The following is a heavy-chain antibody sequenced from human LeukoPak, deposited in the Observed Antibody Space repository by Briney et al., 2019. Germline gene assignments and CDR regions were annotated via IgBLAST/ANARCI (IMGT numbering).Heavy chain of an antibody. CDR1: AFTFSAYG. V-gene: IGHV3-30*02. CDR3: ATLYCSGGSCSNDY. Sequence: PGGSLRLSCAASAFTFSAYGMHWVRQTPGKGLEWVAFIRFDGVNKYYADSVKGRFTISRDDAKNTLYLQMNSLRAEDTAVYYCATLYCSGGSCSNDYWGQGTLVTVSS. CDR2: IRFDGVNK. J-gene: IGHJ4*02. D-gene: IGHD2-15*01.